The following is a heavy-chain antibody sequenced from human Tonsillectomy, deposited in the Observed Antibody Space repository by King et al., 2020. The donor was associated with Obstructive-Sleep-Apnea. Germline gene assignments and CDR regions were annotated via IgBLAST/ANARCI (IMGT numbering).Heavy chain of an antibody. CDR3: ATSLLDP. Sequence: VQLVASGGGLVQPGGSLRLSCAAAGFTFSNYWLSWVRQAPGKGGEWVANINQDGGLKYYVDSVKGRFTISRDNAKNSVYLQMNSLRAEDTAVYYCATSLLDPWGQGTLVTVSS. CDR2: INQDGGLK. V-gene: IGHV3-7*01. D-gene: IGHD2-15*01. CDR1: GFTFSNYW. J-gene: IGHJ5*02.